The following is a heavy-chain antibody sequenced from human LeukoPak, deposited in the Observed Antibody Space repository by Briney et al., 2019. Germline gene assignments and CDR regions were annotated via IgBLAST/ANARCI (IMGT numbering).Heavy chain of an antibody. Sequence: ASVKVSCKASGYTFTGYYMHWVRQAPGQGLEWMGWINPNSGGTNYAQKFHGRVTMTRDTSISTAYMELSRLRSDDTAVYYCARSITMIVVIDYWGQGTLVTVSS. V-gene: IGHV1-2*02. J-gene: IGHJ4*02. CDR2: INPNSGGT. CDR1: GYTFTGYY. D-gene: IGHD3-22*01. CDR3: ARSITMIVVIDY.